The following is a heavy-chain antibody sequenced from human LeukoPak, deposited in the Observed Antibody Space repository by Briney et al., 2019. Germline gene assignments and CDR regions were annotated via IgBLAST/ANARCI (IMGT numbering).Heavy chain of an antibody. CDR1: GYTFTSYY. V-gene: IGHV1-46*01. D-gene: IGHD6-19*01. CDR3: ARDRRRYSSGWYPIDY. Sequence: ASVKVPCKASGYTFTSYYMHWVRQAPGQGLEWMGIINPSGGSTSYAQKFQGRVTMTRDTSTSTVYMELSSLRSEDTAVYYCARDRRRYSSGWYPIDYWGQGTLVTVSS. J-gene: IGHJ4*02. CDR2: INPSGGST.